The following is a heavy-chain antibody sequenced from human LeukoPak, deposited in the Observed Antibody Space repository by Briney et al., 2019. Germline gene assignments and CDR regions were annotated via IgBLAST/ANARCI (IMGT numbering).Heavy chain of an antibody. CDR3: ARDFWGANRVDYFDS. V-gene: IGHV3-7*01. Sequence: PGGSLRLSCAASGFTFSNYWMSWVRRAPGKGLEWVANIKQDGSETYYVDSVRGRFTISRDNAKKSLYLQMNSLRAEDTAIYYCARDFWGANRVDYFDSWGQGTLVTVSS. CDR2: IKQDGSET. D-gene: IGHD4/OR15-4a*01. CDR1: GFTFSNYW. J-gene: IGHJ4*02.